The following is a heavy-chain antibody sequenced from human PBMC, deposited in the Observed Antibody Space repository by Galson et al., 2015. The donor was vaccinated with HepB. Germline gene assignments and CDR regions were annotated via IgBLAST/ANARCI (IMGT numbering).Heavy chain of an antibody. Sequence: SVKVSCKASGFTFTSSAMQWVRQARGQRLEWIGWIVVGSGNTNYAQKFQERVTITRDMSTSTAYMELSSLRSEDTAVYYRAAGYYYDSSGYYELENWGQGTLVTVSS. D-gene: IGHD3-22*01. J-gene: IGHJ4*02. CDR2: IVVGSGNT. V-gene: IGHV1-58*02. CDR1: GFTFTSSA. CDR3: AAGYYYDSSGYYELEN.